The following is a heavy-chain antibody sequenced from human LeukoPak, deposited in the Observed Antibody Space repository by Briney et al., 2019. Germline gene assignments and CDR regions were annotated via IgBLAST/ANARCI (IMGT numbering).Heavy chain of an antibody. CDR1: GYSFTSYW. CDR2: IYPGDSDT. D-gene: IGHD3-22*01. CDR3: ARPLLGYDSSLGWFDP. J-gene: IGHJ5*02. Sequence: GESLKISCKGSGYSFTSYWIGWVRQMPGKGLEWMGIIYPGDSDTRYSPSFQGQVTISADKSISTAYLQWSSLKASDTAMYYCARPLLGYDSSLGWFDPWGQGTLVTVSS. V-gene: IGHV5-51*01.